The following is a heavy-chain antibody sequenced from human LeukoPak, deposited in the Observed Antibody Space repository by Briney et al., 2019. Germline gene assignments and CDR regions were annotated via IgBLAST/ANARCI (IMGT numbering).Heavy chain of an antibody. Sequence: GGSLRLSCAASGFTFSSYSMNWVRQAPGKGLEWVSSISSISSYIYYADSVKGRFTISRDNAKNSLYLQMNSLRAEDTAVYYCARDSYDYVWGSYRSNDAFDIWGQGTMVTVSS. CDR3: ARDSYDYVWGSYRSNDAFDI. J-gene: IGHJ3*02. CDR1: GFTFSSYS. V-gene: IGHV3-21*01. CDR2: ISSISSYI. D-gene: IGHD3-16*02.